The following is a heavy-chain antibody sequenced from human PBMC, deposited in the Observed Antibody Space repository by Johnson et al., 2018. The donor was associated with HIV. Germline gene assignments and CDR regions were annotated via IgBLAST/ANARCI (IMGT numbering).Heavy chain of an antibody. CDR3: DRVSIWRGYTDAFDI. D-gene: IGHD3-3*01. CDR2: IYSGGST. V-gene: IGHV3-53*01. Sequence: VQLVESGGGLIQPGGSLGLSCAASGFNVSTNNMNCVRQAPGKGLEWVSVIYSGGSTYYADSVQGRFTISIDKSKNTLYLQMNSLRAEDTAVYYCDRVSIWRGYTDAFDIGGEGTMVTVSS. J-gene: IGHJ3*02. CDR1: GFNVSTNN.